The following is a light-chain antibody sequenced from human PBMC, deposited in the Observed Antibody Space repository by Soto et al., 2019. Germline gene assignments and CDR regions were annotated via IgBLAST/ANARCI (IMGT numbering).Light chain of an antibody. CDR2: DVT. CDR1: SSDVGGFNY. V-gene: IGLV2-14*03. Sequence: QSALTQPASVSGSPGQSSTISCTGTSSDVGGFNYVSWYQQHPGKAPKLMIDDVTNQPSGVSYRFSDSKSGNTASLTISGLQAEDEDDYYCNSYTSSSTHVLGTGTKLPVL. J-gene: IGLJ1*01. CDR3: NSYTSSSTHV.